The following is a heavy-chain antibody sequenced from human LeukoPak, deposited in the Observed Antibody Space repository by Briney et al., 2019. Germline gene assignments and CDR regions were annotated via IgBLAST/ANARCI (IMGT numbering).Heavy chain of an antibody. V-gene: IGHV3-48*03. CDR2: ISGSGTTI. D-gene: IGHD4-23*01. J-gene: IGHJ4*02. CDR1: RFTFSNYE. Sequence: GGSLRLSCGASRFTFSNYEMNWVRQAPGKGLEWISYISGSGTTIYYADPVKGRFTISRDNRQNSLYLQMSRLRGEDTAVYYCARDRAVETTPARGPSFVSWGAETLVTVSS. CDR3: ARDRAVETTPARGPSFVS.